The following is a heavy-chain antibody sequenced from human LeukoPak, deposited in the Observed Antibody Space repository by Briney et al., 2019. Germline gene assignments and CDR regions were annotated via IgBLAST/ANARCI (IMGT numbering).Heavy chain of an antibody. CDR1: GGSISSGSYY. CDR2: IYTSGST. D-gene: IGHD3-10*01. CDR3: ARTAKYYYGSETYYFFDY. Sequence: SETLSLTCTVSGGSISSGSYYWSWIRQPAGKGLEWIGRIYTSGSTNYNPSLKSRVTISVDTSQNQFSLKLTSVTPADTAVYYCARTAKYYYGSETYYFFDYWGQGTLVTVSS. J-gene: IGHJ4*02. V-gene: IGHV4-61*02.